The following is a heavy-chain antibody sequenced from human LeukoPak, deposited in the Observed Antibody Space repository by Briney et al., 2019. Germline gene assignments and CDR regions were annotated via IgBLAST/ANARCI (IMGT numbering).Heavy chain of an antibody. J-gene: IGHJ4*02. D-gene: IGHD6-13*01. CDR1: GGALSSGGYY. CDR3: ARHASSSWALFDY. V-gene: IGHV4-30-2*01. Sequence: PSETLSLTCTVSGGALSSGGYYWTWIRRPPGKGLEWIGNIYHSGTPYYNPSLKSRVTLSVDRSKNQFSLKMTSVTAADTAVYYCARHASSSWALFDYWGQGTLVTVSS. CDR2: IYHSGTP.